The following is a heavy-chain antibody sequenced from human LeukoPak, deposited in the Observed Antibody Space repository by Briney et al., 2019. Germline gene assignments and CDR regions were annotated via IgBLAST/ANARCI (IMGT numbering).Heavy chain of an antibody. J-gene: IGHJ3*02. CDR3: ARGPREYQLLLYAFDI. D-gene: IGHD2-2*01. CDR2: IYTSGST. CDR1: GGSISSYY. Sequence: SETLSLTCTVSGGSISSYYWSWIRQPAGKGLEWIGRIYTSGSTNYNPSLKSRVTMSVDTSKNQFSLKLSSVTAADTAVYYCARGPREYQLLLYAFDIWGQGTMVTVSS. V-gene: IGHV4-4*07.